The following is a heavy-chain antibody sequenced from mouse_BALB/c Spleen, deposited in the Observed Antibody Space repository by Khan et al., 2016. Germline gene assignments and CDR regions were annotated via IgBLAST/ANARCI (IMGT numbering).Heavy chain of an antibody. CDR3: ARNWEGGYFDY. D-gene: IGHD4-1*01. CDR1: GFSLTNYG. V-gene: IGHV2-2*02. Sequence: QVQLQQSGPGLVQPSQSLSITCTVPGFSLTNYGVHWVRQSPGKGLEWLGVMWSGGSTDYNAAFKSRLRIYKDSSKSQVFFKMNSLQANDTAIYYCARNWEGGYFDYWGQGTTLTVSS. J-gene: IGHJ2*01. CDR2: MWSGGST.